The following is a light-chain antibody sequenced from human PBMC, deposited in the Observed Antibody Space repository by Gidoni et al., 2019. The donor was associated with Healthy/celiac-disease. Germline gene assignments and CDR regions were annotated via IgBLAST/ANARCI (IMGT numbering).Light chain of an antibody. CDR1: SLRSYY. Sequence: SSELTQDPAVSVALGPTVRITCQGDSLRSYYASWYQQKPGQAPVLVIYGKNNQPSGIPDRFSGSSSGNTASLTITGAQAEDEADYYCNSRDSSGNHLSWVFGGGTKLTVL. V-gene: IGLV3-19*01. J-gene: IGLJ3*02. CDR2: GKN. CDR3: NSRDSSGNHLSWV.